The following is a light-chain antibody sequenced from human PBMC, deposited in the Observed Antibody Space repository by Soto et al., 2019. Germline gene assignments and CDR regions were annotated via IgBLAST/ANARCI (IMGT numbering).Light chain of an antibody. CDR2: EVN. J-gene: IGLJ1*01. Sequence: QSALTQPPSVSGSPGQSVTIACTGSTRDLATHNRVSWYQQAPGSAPRLIIYEVNNRPSGVPDRFSESTSGNTASLTISGLRPEDEADYYCSSYISSITSHVFGTGTKLTVL. V-gene: IGLV2-18*02. CDR1: TRDLATHNR. CDR3: SSYISSITSHV.